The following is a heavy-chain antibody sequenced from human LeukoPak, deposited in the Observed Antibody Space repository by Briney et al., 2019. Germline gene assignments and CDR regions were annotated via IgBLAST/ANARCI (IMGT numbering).Heavy chain of an antibody. Sequence: GRSLRLSCAASGFTFITYAMHWVRQPPGKGLEWVAVISYDGSNQYYADSVKGRFTISRDNSKNTLYLQMNSLRTEDTALYYCARAFSVETPDYWGQGTLVTISS. J-gene: IGHJ4*02. V-gene: IGHV3-30*04. CDR3: ARAFSVETPDY. CDR2: ISYDGSNQ. CDR1: GFTFITYA.